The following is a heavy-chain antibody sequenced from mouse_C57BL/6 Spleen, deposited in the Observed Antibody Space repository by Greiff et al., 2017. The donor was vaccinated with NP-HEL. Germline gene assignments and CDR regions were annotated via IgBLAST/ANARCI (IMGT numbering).Heavy chain of an antibody. CDR1: GYTFTDYN. CDR3: ARGSSSYRYFDV. V-gene: IGHV1-22*01. CDR2: INPNNGGT. D-gene: IGHD1-1*01. Sequence: EVQGVESGPELVKPGASVKMSCKASGYTFTDYNMHWVKQSHGKSLEWIGYINPNNGGTSYNQKFKGKATLTVNKSSSTAYMELRSLTSEDSAVYYCARGSSSYRYFDVWGTGTTVTVSS. J-gene: IGHJ1*03.